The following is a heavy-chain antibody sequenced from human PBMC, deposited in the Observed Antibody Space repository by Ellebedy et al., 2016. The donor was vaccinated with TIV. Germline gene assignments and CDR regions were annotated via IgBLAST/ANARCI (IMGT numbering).Heavy chain of an antibody. D-gene: IGHD4-11*01. J-gene: IGHJ4*02. CDR1: GFTFSSYW. Sequence: GGSLRLXCAASGFTFSSYWMSWVRQAPGKGLEWVANIKQDGSEKYYVDSVKGRFTISRDNAKNSLYLQMNSLRAEDTAIYYCAKFPRDYSTPHYWGQGTLVTVSS. CDR3: AKFPRDYSTPHY. V-gene: IGHV3-7*03. CDR2: IKQDGSEK.